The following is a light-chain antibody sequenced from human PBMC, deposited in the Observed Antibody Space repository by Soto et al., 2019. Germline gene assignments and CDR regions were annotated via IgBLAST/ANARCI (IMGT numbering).Light chain of an antibody. J-gene: IGKJ5*01. CDR3: QQYNIWRSIT. CDR2: DTS. CDR1: QSVSNK. V-gene: IGKV3-15*01. Sequence: EVVVTQSPATLSLSPGERVTLSCRASQSVSNKVACYQQKPGQTPRVIIYDTSTRAADIPARFSGSGYGTYFTLTISSLQSEDFAVYYCQQYNIWRSITFGPGTRLAIK.